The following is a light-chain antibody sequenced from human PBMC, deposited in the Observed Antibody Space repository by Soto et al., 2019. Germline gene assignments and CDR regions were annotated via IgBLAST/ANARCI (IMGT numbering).Light chain of an antibody. Sequence: DILLTQSSATMSSSPVQRDTLSCRASQSVSSYLAWYQQKPGQAPRLLIYDASNRATGIPARFSGSGSGTDFTLTISSLEPEDFAVYYCQQRSNWLWTFGNGKKVDIK. CDR3: QQRSNWLWT. V-gene: IGKV3-11*01. CDR1: QSVSSY. CDR2: DAS. J-gene: IGKJ1*01.